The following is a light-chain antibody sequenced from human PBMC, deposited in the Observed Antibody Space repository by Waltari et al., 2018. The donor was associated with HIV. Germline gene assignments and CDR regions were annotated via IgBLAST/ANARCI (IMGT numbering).Light chain of an antibody. CDR2: GNN. Sequence: QSVLTQPPSVSGAPGQRVTISCTGSSSNIGAGFDVHWYQQLPGTAPKLLIYGNNNRPSGVSDRFSGSKSGTSASLAISGLQSEDEADYYCAAWDDSLNGYVFGTGTQVTV. CDR1: SSNIGAGFD. V-gene: IGLV1-40*01. CDR3: AAWDDSLNGYV. J-gene: IGLJ1*01.